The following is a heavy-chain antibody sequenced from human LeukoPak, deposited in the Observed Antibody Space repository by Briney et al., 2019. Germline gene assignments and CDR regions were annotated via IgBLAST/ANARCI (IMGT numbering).Heavy chain of an antibody. CDR2: ISYDGSNK. V-gene: IGHV3-30-3*01. D-gene: IGHD3-22*01. CDR3: ARGMDYYEHLAY. Sequence: PGRSLRLSCAASGFTFSSYAMHWVRQAPGKGLEWVAVISYDGSNKYYADSVKGRFTISRDNSKNTLYLQMNSLRAEDTAVYYCARGMDYYEHLAYWGQGTLVTVSS. CDR1: GFTFSSYA. J-gene: IGHJ4*02.